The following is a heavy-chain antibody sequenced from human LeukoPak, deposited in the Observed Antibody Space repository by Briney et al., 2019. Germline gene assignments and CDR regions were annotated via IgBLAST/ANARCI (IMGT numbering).Heavy chain of an antibody. D-gene: IGHD2-21*01. CDR2: IDHNSGST. CDR3: ATCGFVDCWYFDL. J-gene: IGHJ2*01. Sequence: PSETLSLTCTVSGGSLSRGGFYWSWIRQPPGKSLEWIGYIDHNSGSTKYNPSLDSRVTISADRSKNQISLKLHSVTAADTAVYYCATCGFVDCWYFDLWGRGTLVTVSS. CDR1: GGSLSRGGFY. V-gene: IGHV4-61*08.